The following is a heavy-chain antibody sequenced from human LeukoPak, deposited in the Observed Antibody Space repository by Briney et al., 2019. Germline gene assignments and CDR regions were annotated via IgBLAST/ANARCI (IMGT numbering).Heavy chain of an antibody. CDR3: AKDSQNTYYYDSSGYSDFDY. CDR2: ISSSSSYI. J-gene: IGHJ4*02. Sequence: GGSLRLSCAASGFTFSSYSMNWVRQAPGKGLEWVSSISSSSSYIYYADSVKGRFTISRDNAKNSLYLQMNSLRAEDTAVYYCAKDSQNTYYYDSSGYSDFDYWGQGTLVTVSS. V-gene: IGHV3-21*04. CDR1: GFTFSSYS. D-gene: IGHD3-22*01.